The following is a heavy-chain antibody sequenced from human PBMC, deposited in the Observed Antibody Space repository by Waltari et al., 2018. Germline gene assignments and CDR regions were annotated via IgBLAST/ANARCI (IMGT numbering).Heavy chain of an antibody. CDR2: INHSGST. CDR3: ARGINRRVVRYFDWLFPRWFDP. Sequence: QVQLQQWGAGLLKPSETLSLTCAVYGGSFSGYYWSWIRQPPGKGLEWIGEINHSGSTNHTPSLKSRVTISVDTSKNQFSLKLSSVTAADTAVYYCARGINRRVVRYFDWLFPRWFDPWGQGTLVTVSS. CDR1: GGSFSGYY. D-gene: IGHD3-9*01. V-gene: IGHV4-34*01. J-gene: IGHJ5*02.